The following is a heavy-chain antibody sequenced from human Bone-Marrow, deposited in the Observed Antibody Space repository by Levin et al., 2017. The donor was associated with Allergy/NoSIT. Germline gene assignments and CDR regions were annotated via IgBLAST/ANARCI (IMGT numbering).Heavy chain of an antibody. V-gene: IGHV4-61*09. J-gene: IGHJ6*03. D-gene: IGHD2-21*01. CDR1: GVSITSGSYY. CDR3: ARVLQYSYYYTDV. Sequence: MPSETLSLTCTVSGVSITSGSYYWSWIRQPAGKGLEWIGHSYTSGNITYNPSLKSRVTISLDTSKNQFSLKLRPVTAADTAVYYCARVLQYSYYYTDVWGKGTMVTVSS. CDR2: SYTSGNI.